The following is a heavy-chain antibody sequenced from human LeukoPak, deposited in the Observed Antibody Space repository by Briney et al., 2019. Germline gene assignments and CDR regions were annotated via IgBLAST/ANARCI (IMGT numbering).Heavy chain of an antibody. V-gene: IGHV3-23*01. J-gene: IGHJ4*02. D-gene: IGHD5-24*01. Sequence: GGSLRLSCAASGFMFSGYSMNWVRQAPGKGLEWVSAISGSGGSTYYADSVKGRFTISRDNSKNTLYLQMNSLRAEDTAVYYCAKAAREMATIRDYFDYWGQGTLVTVSS. CDR1: GFMFSGYS. CDR2: ISGSGGST. CDR3: AKAAREMATIRDYFDY.